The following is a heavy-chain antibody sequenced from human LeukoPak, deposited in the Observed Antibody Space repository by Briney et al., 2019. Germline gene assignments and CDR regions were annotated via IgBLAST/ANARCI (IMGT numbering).Heavy chain of an antibody. V-gene: IGHV3-23*01. CDR1: GFAFRNYA. D-gene: IGHD3-10*01. J-gene: IGHJ6*02. CDR3: AKDIARVRGVKDYYYGMDV. Sequence: GGSLRLSCTASGFAFRNYAMSWVRQAPGEGLEWVSTISGSGASTYYADSVKGRFTISRDNSKNTLVLQMNSLRAEDTAVYYCAKDIARVRGVKDYYYGMDVWGQGTTVTVSS. CDR2: ISGSGAST.